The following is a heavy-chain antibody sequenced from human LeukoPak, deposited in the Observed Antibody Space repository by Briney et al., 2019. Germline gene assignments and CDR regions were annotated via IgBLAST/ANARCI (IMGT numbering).Heavy chain of an antibody. CDR1: GLTFSSNY. CDR2: IYSGGST. V-gene: IGHV3-53*01. J-gene: IGHJ5*02. CDR3: ARVEGVAAAGFDP. D-gene: IGHD6-13*01. Sequence: GGSLRLSCAASGLTFSSNYMSWVRQAPGQGLDWVAVIYSGGSTYYAGSVKGRFIISRDNSRNTLDLQMNSLRAEDTAVYYCARVEGVAAAGFDPWGQGTLVTVSS.